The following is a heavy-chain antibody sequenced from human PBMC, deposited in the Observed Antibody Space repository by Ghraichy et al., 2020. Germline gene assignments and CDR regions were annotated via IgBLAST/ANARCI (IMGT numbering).Heavy chain of an antibody. CDR3: AKDRLPAAALYYFDY. CDR2: ISYDGSKK. CDR1: GFTFSNYG. J-gene: IGHJ4*02. D-gene: IGHD6-13*01. Sequence: GSLRLSCAASGFTFSNYGIHWVRQAPGKGLNWVAFISYDGSKKYYADSVKGRFTISRDNSKNTLYLQMNSLRAEDTAVYYCAKDRLPAAALYYFDYWGQGTLVTVSS. V-gene: IGHV3-30*18.